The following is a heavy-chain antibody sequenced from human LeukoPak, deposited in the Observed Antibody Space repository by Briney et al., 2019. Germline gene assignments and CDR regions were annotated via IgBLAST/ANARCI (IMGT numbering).Heavy chain of an antibody. J-gene: IGHJ4*02. CDR2: MNPNSGNT. V-gene: IGHV1-8*03. CDR3: ARTDQDYYDSAGFDY. CDR1: GYTFTSYD. D-gene: IGHD3-22*01. Sequence: ASVKVSCKASGYTFTSYDINWVRQATGQGLEWMGWMNPNSGNTGYAQKLQGRVTITRNTSISTAYMELSSLRSEDTAVYYCARTDQDYYDSAGFDYWGQGTLVTVSS.